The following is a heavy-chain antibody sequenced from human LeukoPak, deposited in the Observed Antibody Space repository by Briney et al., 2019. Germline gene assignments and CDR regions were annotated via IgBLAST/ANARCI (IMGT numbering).Heavy chain of an antibody. D-gene: IGHD3-22*01. CDR2: SRNKDNNYNT. V-gene: IGHV3-72*01. CDR1: GFTLSDHY. J-gene: IGHJ4*02. Sequence: GGSLRLSCGASGFTLSDHYMDWVRQAPGKGLEWVGRSRNKDNNYNTEYPASVKGRFTISRDDSKNSLFLQMNSLKIEDTAVYYCARAGDYYSTGDCWGQGTLVTVSS. CDR3: ARAGDYYSTGDC.